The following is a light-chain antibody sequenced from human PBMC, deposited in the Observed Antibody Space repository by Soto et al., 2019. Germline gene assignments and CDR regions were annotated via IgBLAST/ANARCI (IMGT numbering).Light chain of an antibody. CDR3: QQYNSWWT. CDR1: QSINRW. V-gene: IGKV1-5*01. J-gene: IGKJ1*01. Sequence: DIQMTQSPSSLSASIGDRVTITCRASQSINRWLAWYQQRPGKAPRLLIYYTSTLESGVPSRFSGSESGTEFTLTISGLQPDDFATYYCQQYNSWWTFGQGTKV. CDR2: YTS.